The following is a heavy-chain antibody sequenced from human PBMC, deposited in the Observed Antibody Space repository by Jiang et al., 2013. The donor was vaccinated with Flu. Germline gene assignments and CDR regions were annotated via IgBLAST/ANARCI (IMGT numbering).Heavy chain of an antibody. CDR1: GGSISSGSYY. Sequence: TLSLTCTVSGGSISSGSYYWSWIRQPAGKGLEWIGRIYTSGSTNYNPSLKSRVTISVDTSKNQFSLKLSSVTAADTAVYYCARDNDFWSGYKLGNWFDPWGQGTLVTVSS. CDR3: ARDNDFWSGYKLGNWFDP. V-gene: IGHV4-61*02. CDR2: IYTSGST. J-gene: IGHJ5*02. D-gene: IGHD3-3*01.